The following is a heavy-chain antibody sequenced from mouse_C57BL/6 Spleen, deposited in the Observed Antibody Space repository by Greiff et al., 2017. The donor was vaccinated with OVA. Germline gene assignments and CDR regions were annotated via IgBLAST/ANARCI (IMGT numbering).Heavy chain of an antibody. CDR1: GYAFSSSW. CDR2: IYPGDGDT. V-gene: IGHV1-82*01. CDR3: ARSWGFITTVEGYFDV. Sequence: VQLQQSGPELVKPGASVKISCKASGYAFSSSWMNWVKQRPGKGLEWIGRIYPGDGDTNYNGKFKGKATLTADKSSSTTYMQLSSLTSEDSAVYFCARSWGFITTVEGYFDVWGTGTTVTVSS. D-gene: IGHD1-1*01. J-gene: IGHJ1*03.